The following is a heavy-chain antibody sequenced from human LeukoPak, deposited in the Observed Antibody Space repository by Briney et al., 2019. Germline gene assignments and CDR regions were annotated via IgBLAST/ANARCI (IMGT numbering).Heavy chain of an antibody. CDR2: IKHDGSVK. V-gene: IGHV3-7*01. D-gene: IGHD3-3*01. CDR1: GFTFSTYW. Sequence: AGSLSLSCAASGFTFSTYWMSWVRQAPGKGLEWVANIKHDGSVKHCVDSVQGRFTMSRDNANHQLLLPINTVREQGTARYYCALEGEYDFWSGLKGFDPWGRGTIV. J-gene: IGHJ5*02. CDR3: ALEGEYDFWSGLKGFDP.